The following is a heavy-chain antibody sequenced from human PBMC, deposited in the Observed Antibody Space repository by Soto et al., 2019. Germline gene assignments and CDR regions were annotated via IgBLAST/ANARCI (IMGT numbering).Heavy chain of an antibody. D-gene: IGHD2-15*01. V-gene: IGHV3-48*03. CDR3: ARGGIFCSGGSCYTDAFDI. CDR2: ISSSGSTI. Sequence: GGSLRLSCAASGFTFSSYEMNWVRQAPGKGLEWVSYISSSGSTIYYADSVKGRFTISRDNAKNSLYLQMNSLRAEDTAVYYCARGGIFCSGGSCYTDAFDIWGQGTTVPVSS. J-gene: IGHJ3*02. CDR1: GFTFSSYE.